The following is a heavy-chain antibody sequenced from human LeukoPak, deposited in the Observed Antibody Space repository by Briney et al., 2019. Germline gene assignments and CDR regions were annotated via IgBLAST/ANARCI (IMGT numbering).Heavy chain of an antibody. CDR1: GGSFSGYY. J-gene: IGHJ4*02. CDR3: ARGPQTVQLCKPSDY. Sequence: PSETLSLTCAVYGGSFSGYYWSWIRQPPGKGLEWIGEINDSGSTNYNPSLKSRVTISVDTSKNQFSLKLSSVTAADTAVYYCARGPQTVQLCKPSDYWGQGTLVTVSS. D-gene: IGHD5-18*01. CDR2: INDSGST. V-gene: IGHV4-34*01.